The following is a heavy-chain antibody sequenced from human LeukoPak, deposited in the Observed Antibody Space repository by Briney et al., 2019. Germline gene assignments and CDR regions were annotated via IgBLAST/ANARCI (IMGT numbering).Heavy chain of an antibody. J-gene: IGHJ4*02. D-gene: IGHD3-22*01. CDR2: ISSSSSYI. CDR1: GFTFSSYA. Sequence: PGGSLRLSCAASGFTFSSYAMSWVRQAPGKGLEWVSSISSSSSYIYYVDSVKGRFTISRDNAKNSLYLQMNSLRAEDTAVYYCARDTSNYYDSSGPLDYWGQGTLVTVSS. CDR3: ARDTSNYYDSSGPLDY. V-gene: IGHV3-21*01.